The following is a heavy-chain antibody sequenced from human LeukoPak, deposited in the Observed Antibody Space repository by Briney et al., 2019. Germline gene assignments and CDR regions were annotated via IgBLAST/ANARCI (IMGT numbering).Heavy chain of an antibody. D-gene: IGHD3-22*01. CDR2: INHSGST. CDR1: GGSFSGYY. J-gene: IGHJ4*02. V-gene: IGHV4-34*01. CDR3: ARDNDSSGYYSDY. Sequence: SETLSLTCAVYGGSFSGYYWSWIRQPPGKGLEWIGEINHSGSTNYNPSLKSRVTISVDTSKNQFSLKLSSVTAADTAVYYCARDNDSSGYYSDYWGQGTQVTVSS.